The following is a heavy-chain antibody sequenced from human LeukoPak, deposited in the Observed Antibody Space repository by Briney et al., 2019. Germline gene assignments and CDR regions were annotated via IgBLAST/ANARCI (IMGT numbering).Heavy chain of an antibody. Sequence: PGGSLRLSCAASGFTFSTCEMNWVRQAPGKGLEWVSSISSSSSTIYYADSVKGRFTISRDNAKNSLYLQMNSLRAEDTAVYYCARGGYNKYINQWGQRTLVTVSS. J-gene: IGHJ1*01. V-gene: IGHV3-48*03. CDR1: GFTFSTCE. CDR3: ARGGYNKYINQ. D-gene: IGHD5-24*01. CDR2: ISSSSSTI.